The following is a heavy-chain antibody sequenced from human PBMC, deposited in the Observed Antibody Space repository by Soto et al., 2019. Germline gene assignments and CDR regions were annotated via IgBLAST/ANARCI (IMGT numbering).Heavy chain of an antibody. CDR3: AAKDATVTPN. CDR1: GFTSSSYW. Sequence: GGSLRLSCAASGFTSSSYWMHWVRQAPGKGLEWVANTNPDGSEKYYVDSVKGRFFISRDNAKNSLYLQLNSLRADDTAVYYCAAKDATVTPNWGQGTLVTVSS. J-gene: IGHJ4*02. V-gene: IGHV3-7*01. CDR2: TNPDGSEK. D-gene: IGHD4-17*01.